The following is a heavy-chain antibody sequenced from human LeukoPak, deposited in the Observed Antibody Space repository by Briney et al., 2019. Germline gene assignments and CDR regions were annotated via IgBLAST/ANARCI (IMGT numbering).Heavy chain of an antibody. V-gene: IGHV4-61*02. D-gene: IGHD5-12*01. CDR1: GGSISSGSYY. CDR3: AREAVANDAFDI. J-gene: IGHJ3*02. Sequence: PSQTLSLTCTVSGGSISSGSYYWSRIRQPAGKGLEWIGRIYTSGSTNYNPSLKSRVTISVDTSKNQFSLKLSSVTAADTAVYYCAREAVANDAFDIWGQGTMVTVSS. CDR2: IYTSGST.